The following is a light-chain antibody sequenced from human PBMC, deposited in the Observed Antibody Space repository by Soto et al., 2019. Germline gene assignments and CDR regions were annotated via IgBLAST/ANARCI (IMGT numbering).Light chain of an antibody. Sequence: DIQMTQSPSTLSGSVGDRVTITCRASQSISSHLNWYQQKSGKAPKLLIYAASSLQSGVPSRFSGSGSGTDFTLTISSLQPEDFATYYCQQSYSIATFGQGTKVDI. J-gene: IGKJ1*01. V-gene: IGKV1-39*01. CDR2: AAS. CDR1: QSISSH. CDR3: QQSYSIAT.